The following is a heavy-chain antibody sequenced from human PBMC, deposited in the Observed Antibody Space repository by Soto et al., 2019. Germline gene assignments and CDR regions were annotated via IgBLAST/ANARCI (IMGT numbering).Heavy chain of an antibody. V-gene: IGHV1-24*01. CDR1: GYTLTELS. J-gene: IGHJ3*02. CDR3: ATVNSGYYYDSSGYQNAFDI. CDR2: FDPEDGET. Sequence: ASVKVSCKVSGYTLTELSMHWVRQAPGKGLEWMGGFDPEDGETIYAQKFQGRVTMTEDTSTDTAYMELSSLRSEDTAVYYCATVNSGYYYDSSGYQNAFDIWGQGTMVTVS. D-gene: IGHD3-22*01.